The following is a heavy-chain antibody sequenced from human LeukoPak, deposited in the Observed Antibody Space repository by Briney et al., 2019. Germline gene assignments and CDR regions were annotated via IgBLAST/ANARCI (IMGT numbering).Heavy chain of an antibody. V-gene: IGHV3-21*01. D-gene: IGHD3-9*01. CDR2: ISSSSSYI. CDR3: ARDGPYYDVLTGYPPFDY. Sequence: GGSLRLSCAASGFTFSSYSMIWVRQAPGKGLEWVSSISSSSSYIYYADSVKGRFTLSRDNSKNTLYLQMNSLRSEDTAVYYCARDGPYYDVLTGYPPFDYWGQGTLVTVSS. CDR1: GFTFSSYS. J-gene: IGHJ4*02.